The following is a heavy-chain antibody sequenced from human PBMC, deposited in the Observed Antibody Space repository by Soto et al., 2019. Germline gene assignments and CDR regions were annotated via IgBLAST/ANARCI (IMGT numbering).Heavy chain of an antibody. CDR3: AREGMDV. Sequence: QVQLVQSGAEVKKPGASVKVSCKASGYTFTSYDINWVRQATGQGLEWMGYTNPNSGNTVYAQQFQGRVTMTWDTSITTAYMELSSLRSEDTAVYYCAREGMDVWGQGTTVTVSS. CDR2: TNPNSGNT. J-gene: IGHJ6*02. V-gene: IGHV1-8*01. CDR1: GYTFTSYD.